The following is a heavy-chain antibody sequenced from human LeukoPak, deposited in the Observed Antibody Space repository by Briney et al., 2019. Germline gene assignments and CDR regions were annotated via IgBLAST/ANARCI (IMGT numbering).Heavy chain of an antibody. V-gene: IGHV3-21*04. CDR2: IRSSSYI. CDR3: ARDDCSGGSCYDEAY. J-gene: IGHJ4*02. Sequence: GGSLRLSCAASGFTFSSYSMNWVRQAPGKGLERVSSIRSSSYIYYANSVKGRFTISRDNAKNSLYLQMNSLRSEDTAVYYCARDDCSGGSCYDEAYWGQGTLVTVSS. D-gene: IGHD2-15*01. CDR1: GFTFSSYS.